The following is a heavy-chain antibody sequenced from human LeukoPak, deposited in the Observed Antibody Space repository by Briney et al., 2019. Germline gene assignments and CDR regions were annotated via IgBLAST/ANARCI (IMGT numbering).Heavy chain of an antibody. V-gene: IGHV1-2*02. Sequence: ASVKVSCKASGYTFTGYYIHWVRQAPGQGLEWMGWLSPNNGGTHFAQKFHDRVTVTSDTSISTAYMELSSLRFDDTAVYYCAREWEDYYDSSGYDAFDIWGQGTMVTVSS. CDR3: AREWEDYYDSSGYDAFDI. CDR1: GYTFTGYY. J-gene: IGHJ3*02. D-gene: IGHD3-22*01. CDR2: LSPNNGGT.